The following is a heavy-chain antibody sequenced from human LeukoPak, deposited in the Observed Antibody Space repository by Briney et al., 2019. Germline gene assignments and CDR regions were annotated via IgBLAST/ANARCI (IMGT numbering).Heavy chain of an antibody. CDR3: AKKRSYYDFWSGWSFDY. J-gene: IGHJ4*02. D-gene: IGHD3-3*01. CDR1: GFTFSSYS. V-gene: IGHV3-48*01. CDR2: ISSSSSTI. Sequence: PGGSLRLSCAASGFTFSSYSMNWVRQAPGKGLEWVSYISSSSSTIYYADSVKGRFTISRDNSKNTLYLQMNSLRAEDTAVYYCAKKRSYYDFWSGWSFDYWGQGTLVTVSS.